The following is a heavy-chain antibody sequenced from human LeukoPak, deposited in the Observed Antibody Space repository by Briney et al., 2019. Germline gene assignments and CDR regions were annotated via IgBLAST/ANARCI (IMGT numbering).Heavy chain of an antibody. CDR1: GGSISSGSYY. D-gene: IGHD3-16*01. Sequence: ETSETLSLTCTVSGGSISSGSYYWSWIRQPAGKGLEWIGRIYTSGSTNYNPSLKSRVTISVDTSKNQFSLKLSSVTAADTAVYYCARGSWGTGDYWGQGTLVTVSS. CDR2: IYTSGST. V-gene: IGHV4-61*02. J-gene: IGHJ4*02. CDR3: ARGSWGTGDY.